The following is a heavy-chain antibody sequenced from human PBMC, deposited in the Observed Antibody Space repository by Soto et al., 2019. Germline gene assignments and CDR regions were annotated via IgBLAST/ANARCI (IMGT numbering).Heavy chain of an antibody. V-gene: IGHV4-59*08. D-gene: IGHD5-12*01. CDR2: IYYSGST. CDR3: ARQDSSGYDSDD. CDR1: GGSISSYY. Sequence: SETLSLTCTVSGGSISSYYWSWIRQPPGKGLEWIGYIYYSGSTNYNPSLKSRVTISVDTSKNQFSLKLSSVTAADTAVYYCARQDSSGYDSDDWGQGTLVTVSS. J-gene: IGHJ4*02.